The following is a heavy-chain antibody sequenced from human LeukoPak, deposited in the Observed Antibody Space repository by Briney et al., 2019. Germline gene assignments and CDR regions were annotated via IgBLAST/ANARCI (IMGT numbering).Heavy chain of an antibody. D-gene: IGHD3-10*01. CDR2: IYTSGST. V-gene: IGHV4-61*02. Sequence: SETLSLTCTVSGGSISSSSYYWGWIRQPAGKGLEWIGRIYTSGSTNYNPSLKSRATISVDTSKNQFSLKLSSVTAADTAVYYCARYDSGSSAGREYYYYMDVWGKGTTVTISS. CDR1: GGSISSSSYY. CDR3: ARYDSGSSAGREYYYYMDV. J-gene: IGHJ6*03.